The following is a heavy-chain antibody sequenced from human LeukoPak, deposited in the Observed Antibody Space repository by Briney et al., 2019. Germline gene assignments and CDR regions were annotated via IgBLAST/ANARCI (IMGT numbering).Heavy chain of an antibody. J-gene: IGHJ4*02. Sequence: GGSLRLSCAASGFTVSSNHMSWVRQAPGKGLEWVSVIYSGGSTYYADSVKGRFTISRDNSKNTLYLQMNSLRAEDTAVYYCARGHRRGTVVTPNGYWGQGTLVTVSS. D-gene: IGHD4-23*01. CDR1: GFTVSSNH. CDR2: IYSGGST. V-gene: IGHV3-66*01. CDR3: ARGHRRGTVVTPNGY.